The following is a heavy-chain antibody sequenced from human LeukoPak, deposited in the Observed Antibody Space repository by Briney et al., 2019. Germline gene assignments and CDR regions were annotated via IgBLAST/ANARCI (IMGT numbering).Heavy chain of an antibody. CDR3: ARGASGSYHYFDY. Sequence: KASETLSLTCTVSGGSISSYYWSWIRQPAGKGLEWIGRIYTSESTSYNPSLKSRVTMSVDTSTNQFSLKLNSVTAADTAVYYCARGASGSYHYFDYWGQGTLVTVSS. D-gene: IGHD1-26*01. CDR2: IYTSEST. CDR1: GGSISSYY. V-gene: IGHV4-4*07. J-gene: IGHJ4*02.